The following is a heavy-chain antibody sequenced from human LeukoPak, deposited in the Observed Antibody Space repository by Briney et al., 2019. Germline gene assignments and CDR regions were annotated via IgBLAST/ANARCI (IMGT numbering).Heavy chain of an antibody. D-gene: IGHD3-22*01. CDR1: GGSISYYY. CDR2: IYYSGST. Sequence: PSETLSLTCTVSGGSISYYYWGWIRQPPGKGLEWIGYIYYSGSTNYHPSLKSRVTISVDTSKNQFSLNLSSVTAADTAVYYCARADSYYDSSGYTYLFDYWGQGILVTVSS. CDR3: ARADSYYDSSGYTYLFDY. V-gene: IGHV4-59*01. J-gene: IGHJ4*02.